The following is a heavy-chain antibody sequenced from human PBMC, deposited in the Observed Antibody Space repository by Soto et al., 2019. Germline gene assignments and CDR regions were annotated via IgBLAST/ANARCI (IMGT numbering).Heavy chain of an antibody. CDR2: IIPIFGTA. J-gene: IGHJ4*02. CDR1: GGTFSSYA. D-gene: IGHD3-10*01. Sequence: SVKVSCKASGGTFSSYAISWVRQAPGQGLEWMGGIIPIFGTANYAQKFQGRVTITADESTSTAYMELSSLRSEDTAVYYCASDPYGPGSYWDYWGQGSLVTVSS. CDR3: ASDPYGPGSYWDY. V-gene: IGHV1-69*13.